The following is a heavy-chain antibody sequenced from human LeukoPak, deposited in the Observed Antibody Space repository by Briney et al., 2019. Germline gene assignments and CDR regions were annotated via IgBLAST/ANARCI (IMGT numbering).Heavy chain of an antibody. CDR1: GGSISSSSYY. V-gene: IGHV4-39*02. D-gene: IGHD1-1*01. CDR2: IYYSGST. CDR3: ARERYNYFDY. J-gene: IGHJ4*02. Sequence: SETLSLTCTVSGGSISSSSYYWGWLRQPPGKGLEWIGSIYYSGSTYYNPSLKSRVTISVDTSKNQFSLKLSSVTAADTAVYYCARERYNYFDYWGQGTLVTVSS.